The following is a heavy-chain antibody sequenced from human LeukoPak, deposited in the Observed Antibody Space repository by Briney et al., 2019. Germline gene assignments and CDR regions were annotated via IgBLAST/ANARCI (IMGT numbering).Heavy chain of an antibody. Sequence: PGGSLRLSCAASGFTFSSYSMNWVRQAPGKGLEWVSYISSSGSTIYYADSVKGRFTISRDNAKNPLYLQMNSLRAEDTAVYYCARDTLDYGDYDYFDYWGQGTLVTVSS. D-gene: IGHD4-17*01. CDR1: GFTFSSYS. CDR3: ARDTLDYGDYDYFDY. V-gene: IGHV3-48*04. CDR2: ISSSGSTI. J-gene: IGHJ4*02.